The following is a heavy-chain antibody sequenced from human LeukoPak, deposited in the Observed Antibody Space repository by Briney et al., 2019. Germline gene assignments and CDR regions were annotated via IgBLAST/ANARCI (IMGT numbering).Heavy chain of an antibody. Sequence: SETLSLTCTVSGGSISSYYWGWIRQPPGKGLEWIGYIYYSGSTNYNPSLKSRVTISVDTSKNQFSLKLSSVTAADTAVYYCARVGGSYLLYFDYWGQGTLVTVSS. CDR1: GGSISSYY. V-gene: IGHV4-59*01. D-gene: IGHD1-26*01. J-gene: IGHJ4*02. CDR3: ARVGGSYLLYFDY. CDR2: IYYSGST.